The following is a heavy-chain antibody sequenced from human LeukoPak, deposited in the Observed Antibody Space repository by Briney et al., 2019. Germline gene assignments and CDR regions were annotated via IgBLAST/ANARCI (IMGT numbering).Heavy chain of an antibody. CDR1: AFTFSTYN. J-gene: IGHJ4*02. Sequence: GGSLRLSCAASAFTFSTYNMNWVRQAPGKGLEWVSSISSGRTYIYFTDSLKGRFTISRDNAKNSLYLQMNSLRAEDTAVYYCASTRGYFDYWGQGALVTVSS. CDR2: ISSGRTYI. CDR3: ASTRGYFDY. V-gene: IGHV3-21*01.